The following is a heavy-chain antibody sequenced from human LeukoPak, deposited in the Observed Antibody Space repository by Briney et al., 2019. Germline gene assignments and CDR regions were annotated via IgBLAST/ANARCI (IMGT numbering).Heavy chain of an antibody. CDR2: IGPSGDNT. CDR1: GFTFSNYG. D-gene: IGHD3/OR15-3a*01. CDR3: AKGGLVHPLHI. Sequence: GGSLRLSCAASGFTFSNYGMDWVRQAPGKGLEWVSGIGPSGDNTYYADSVKGRFTISRDNSKNTLYLQMNSLRAEDTAVYYCAKGGLVHPLHIWGQGTMVTVSS. V-gene: IGHV3-23*01. J-gene: IGHJ3*02.